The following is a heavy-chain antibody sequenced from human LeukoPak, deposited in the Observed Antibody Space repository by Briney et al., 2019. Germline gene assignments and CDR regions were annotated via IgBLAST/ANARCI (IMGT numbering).Heavy chain of an antibody. V-gene: IGHV1-24*01. D-gene: IGHD1-26*01. CDR3: ATNSGSYYLPFDY. CDR2: FDPEDGET. CDR1: GYTLTELS. J-gene: IGHJ4*02. Sequence: ASVKVXCKVSGYTLTELSMHWVRQAPGKGLEWMGGFDPEDGETIYAQKFQGRVTMTEGTSTDTAYMELSSLRSEDTAVYYCATNSGSYYLPFDYWGQGTLVTVSS.